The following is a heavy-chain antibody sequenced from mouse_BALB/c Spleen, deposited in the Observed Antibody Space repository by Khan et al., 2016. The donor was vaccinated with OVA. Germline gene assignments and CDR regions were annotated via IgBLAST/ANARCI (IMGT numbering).Heavy chain of an antibody. CDR1: GYSITSDYA. Sequence: EVQLQESGPGLVKPSQSLSLTCTVTGYSITSDYAWNWIRQFPGNKLEWMGYISYTGSTSYNPSLKSRISITRDTSKNQFFLNLNAVTTEDTATYYCARSLYYSDSYAMDYWGQGTSVTVSS. CDR2: ISYTGST. D-gene: IGHD2-13*01. V-gene: IGHV3-2*02. J-gene: IGHJ4*01. CDR3: ARSLYYSDSYAMDY.